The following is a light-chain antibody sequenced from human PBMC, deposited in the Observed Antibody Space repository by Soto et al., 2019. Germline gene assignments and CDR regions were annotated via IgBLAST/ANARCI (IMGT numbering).Light chain of an antibody. CDR2: SFT. CDR3: AAWDDSLNGVV. J-gene: IGLJ2*01. V-gene: IGLV1-44*01. Sequence: QPVLTQPPSASGTPGQRVTISCSGSISNIGSNSVNWYQQFPGTAPKLLIHSFTQRPSGVPDRFSGSKSGTSVSLAISGLQSEDEAEYYCAAWDDSLNGVVFGGGTKLTVL. CDR1: ISNIGSNS.